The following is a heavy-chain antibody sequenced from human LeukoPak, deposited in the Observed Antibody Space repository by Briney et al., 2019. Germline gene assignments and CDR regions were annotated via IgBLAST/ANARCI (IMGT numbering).Heavy chain of an antibody. Sequence: SETLSLTCADYGGSFSDYYWSWIRQPPGKGLEWIGEINHSGSTNYNPSLKSRVTISVDTSKNQFSLKLSSVTAADTAVYYCARGTPMATNYYFDYWGQGTLVTVSS. CDR3: ARGTPMATNYYFDY. CDR1: GGSFSDYY. D-gene: IGHD5-18*01. V-gene: IGHV4-34*01. CDR2: INHSGST. J-gene: IGHJ4*02.